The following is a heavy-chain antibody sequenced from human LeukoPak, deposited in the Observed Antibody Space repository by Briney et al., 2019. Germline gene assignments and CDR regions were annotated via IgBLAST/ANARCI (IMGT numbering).Heavy chain of an antibody. CDR1: GFTFSSYA. V-gene: IGHV3-23*01. D-gene: IGHD3-10*01. CDR3: ARDMVRGVNSYYYYMDV. CDR2: ISGSGGST. Sequence: GGSLRLSCAASGFTFSSYAMSWVRQAPGKGLEWVSAISGSGGSTYYADSVKGRFTIPRDNSKSTVYLQMGSVRAEDMAVYYCARDMVRGVNSYYYYMDVWAKGPRSPSP. J-gene: IGHJ6*03.